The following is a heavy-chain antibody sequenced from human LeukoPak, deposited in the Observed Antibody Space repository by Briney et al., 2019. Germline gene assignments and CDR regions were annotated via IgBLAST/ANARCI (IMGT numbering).Heavy chain of an antibody. J-gene: IGHJ4*02. CDR1: GGSISLYD. D-gene: IGHD3-10*01. CDR2: IYGSAST. CDR3: ARVRMVRGLPDQTFDY. V-gene: IGHV4-4*07. Sequence: PSQTLSLTCTLSGGSISLYDWSSIPQPASKGLECISHIYGSASTNYNPSLTSRLTMSVDSSNNQFSLRLSSVSAADTAVYYCARVRMVRGLPDQTFDYWGQGTLVTVSS.